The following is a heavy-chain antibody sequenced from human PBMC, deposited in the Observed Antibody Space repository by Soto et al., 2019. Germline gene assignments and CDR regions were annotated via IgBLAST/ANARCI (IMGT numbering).Heavy chain of an antibody. CDR1: GFSLSSSGVG. J-gene: IGHJ2*01. V-gene: IGHV2-5*02. CDR2: IYWDDDK. Sequence: QITLKESGPTLVKPTQTLTLTCTLSGFSLSSSGVGVGWIRQPPGKALEWLALIYWDDDKRYSPSLQSRLTLTKTTTKTQVVLTMTNMDPLDTATYYCARHYGSGNNYLRYFDLWGRGTLVTVSS. CDR3: ARHYGSGNNYLRYFDL. D-gene: IGHD3-10*01.